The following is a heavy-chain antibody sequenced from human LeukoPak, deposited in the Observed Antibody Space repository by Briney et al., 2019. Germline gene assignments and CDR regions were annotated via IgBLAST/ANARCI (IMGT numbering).Heavy chain of an antibody. CDR1: GYTFTGYY. CDR2: INPNSGGT. CDR3: ATSKTYSYGPFDY. Sequence: GASVKVSCKASGYTFTGYYMHWVRQAPGQGLEWMGWINPNSGGTNYAQKFQGWVTMTRDTSISTAYMELSRLRSDDTAVYYCATSKTYSYGPFDYWGQGTLVTVSS. V-gene: IGHV1-2*04. D-gene: IGHD5-18*01. J-gene: IGHJ4*02.